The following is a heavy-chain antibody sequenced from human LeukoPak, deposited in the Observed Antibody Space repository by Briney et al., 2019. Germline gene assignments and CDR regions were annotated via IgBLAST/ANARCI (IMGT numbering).Heavy chain of an antibody. CDR2: MSGGGATT. J-gene: IGHJ4*02. CDR3: AKSVSLIVVAGGYFDY. CDR1: GFTFSNCA. V-gene: IGHV3-23*01. D-gene: IGHD3-22*01. Sequence: GGSLRLSCVASGFTFSNCAMGWLRQAPGKGLEWVSGMSGGGATTSYADSVKGRFTISRDNSENTVYLQMNSLRAEDTALYYCAKSVSLIVVAGGYFDYWGQGTLVTVSS.